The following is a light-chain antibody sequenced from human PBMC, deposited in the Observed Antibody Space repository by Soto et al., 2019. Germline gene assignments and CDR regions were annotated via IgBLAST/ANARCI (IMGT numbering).Light chain of an antibody. J-gene: IGLJ1*01. V-gene: IGLV1-44*01. Sequence: QTVVTQPPSASGTPGQRVTISCSTSSSNLGDNTVNWYQQVPGTAPKLLIYNYDQRPSGVPDRFSGSKSGTSASLAISGLQSEDEADYYCAAWDASLNGYVFGTGTKLTVL. CDR2: NYD. CDR1: SSNLGDNT. CDR3: AAWDASLNGYV.